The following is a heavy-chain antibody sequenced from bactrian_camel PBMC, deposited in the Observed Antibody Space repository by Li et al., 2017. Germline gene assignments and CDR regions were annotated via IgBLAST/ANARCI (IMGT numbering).Heavy chain of an antibody. V-gene: IGHV3S67*01. CDR3: AAGTLDCSGGLPIPY. CDR2: IGDDGIT. J-gene: IGHJ4*01. D-gene: IGHD1*01. Sequence: DVQLVESGGGSVQAGGSLRLSCAASGYTYNMYCMGWFRQARGKERERVAHIGDDGITGYADFVKGRFTISRDNAKNTLYLQMNSLDPEDTAMYYCAAGTLDCSGGLPIPYWGRGTQVTVS. CDR1: GYTYNMYC.